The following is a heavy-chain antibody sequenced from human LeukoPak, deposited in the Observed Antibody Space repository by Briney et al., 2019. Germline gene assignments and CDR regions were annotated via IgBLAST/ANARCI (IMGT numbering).Heavy chain of an antibody. J-gene: IGHJ4*02. Sequence: GASVKVSCKASGYTFTGYYMHWVRQAPGQGLEWMGWINPNSGGTNYAQKVQGRVTMTRDTSTSTAYMELSRLRSDDTAVYYCARAETVPYSYGPDYWGQGTLVTVSS. CDR2: INPNSGGT. V-gene: IGHV1-2*02. CDR3: ARAETVPYSYGPDY. CDR1: GYTFTGYY. D-gene: IGHD5-18*01.